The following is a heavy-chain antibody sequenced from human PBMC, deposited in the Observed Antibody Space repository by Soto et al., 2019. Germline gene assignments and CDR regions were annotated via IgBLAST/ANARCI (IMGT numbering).Heavy chain of an antibody. CDR2: INHSGST. D-gene: IGHD3-9*01. V-gene: IGHV4-34*01. CDR3: ARSKRAASFDDGMDV. CDR1: GGSFSGYY. J-gene: IGHJ6*02. Sequence: SETLSLTCTVSGGSFSGYYCSWIRQPPGKGLEWIGEINHSGSTNYNPSLKSRVTISVDTSKNQFSLKLSSVTAADTAVYYCARSKRAASFDDGMDVWGQGTTVTVSS.